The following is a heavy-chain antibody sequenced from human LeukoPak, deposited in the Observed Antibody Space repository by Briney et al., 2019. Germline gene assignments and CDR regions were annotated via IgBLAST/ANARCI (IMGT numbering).Heavy chain of an antibody. V-gene: IGHV3-53*01. CDR1: GFTVSSNY. CDR3: AKLAHGSGSPDIDY. J-gene: IGHJ4*02. CDR2: IYSAGDT. D-gene: IGHD3-10*01. Sequence: PGGSLRLSCAASGFTVSSNYMSWVRQAPGKGLEWVSLIYSAGDTYYADSVKGRFTISRHNSKNTLYLQMNSLGAEDTAVYYCAKLAHGSGSPDIDYWGQGTLVTVSS.